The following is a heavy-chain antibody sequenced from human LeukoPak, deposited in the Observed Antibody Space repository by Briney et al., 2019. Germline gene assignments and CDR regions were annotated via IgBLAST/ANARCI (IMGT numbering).Heavy chain of an antibody. CDR1: GFTFSDFA. CDR3: AKGRLTTVTSFDY. CDR2: TDGTGGDS. V-gene: IGHV3-23*01. Sequence: GGSLRLSCVASGFTFSDFAMSWVRQAPGKRLEWVASTDGTGGDSYYADAVKGRFTISRDDSRDTLYLQMNSLKAEDTAVYYCAKGRLTTVTSFDYWGQGTLVTVSS. J-gene: IGHJ4*02. D-gene: IGHD4-17*01.